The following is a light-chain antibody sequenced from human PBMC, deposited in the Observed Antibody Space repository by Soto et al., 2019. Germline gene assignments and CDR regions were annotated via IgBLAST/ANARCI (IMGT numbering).Light chain of an antibody. V-gene: IGKV3-11*01. CDR3: QQRSNWPQWT. Sequence: EIVLTQSPGTLSLSPGARATLSCRASQSVSSYLAWYQQKPGQAPRLLIYDASNRATGIPARFSGSGSGTDFTLTISSLEPEDFAVYYCQQRSNWPQWTFGQGTKVDIK. CDR1: QSVSSY. CDR2: DAS. J-gene: IGKJ1*01.